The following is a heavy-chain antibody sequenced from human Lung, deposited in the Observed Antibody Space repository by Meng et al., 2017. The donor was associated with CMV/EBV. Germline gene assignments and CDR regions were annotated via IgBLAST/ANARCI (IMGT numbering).Heavy chain of an antibody. D-gene: IGHD1-26*01. CDR2: IRYDGTNK. CDR1: GFIFSSYG. J-gene: IGHJ4*02. V-gene: IGHV3-30*02. Sequence: GESLKISCAASGFIFSSYGMHWVRQAPGKGLEGVAFIRYDGTNKFYTDSVKGRFTISRDNYNNTLYLQMNSRRAEDTAVYYCAKDPMSYLGFDYWGQGTMVTVSS. CDR3: AKDPMSYLGFDY.